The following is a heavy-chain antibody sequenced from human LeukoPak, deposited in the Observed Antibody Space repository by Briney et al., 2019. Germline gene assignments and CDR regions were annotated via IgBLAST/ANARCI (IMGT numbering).Heavy chain of an antibody. CDR2: IYPGDYDS. V-gene: IGHV5-51*01. CDR1: GYSFTSYW. Sequence: GESLKISCKGSGYSFTSYWIGWVRQMPGKGLEWMGIIYPGDYDSRYSPSFQGQVTVSADKSISTAYLQWSSLEASDTAMYYCARHLGTWFDPWGQGTLVSVSS. J-gene: IGHJ5*02. CDR3: ARHLGTWFDP. D-gene: IGHD1-1*01.